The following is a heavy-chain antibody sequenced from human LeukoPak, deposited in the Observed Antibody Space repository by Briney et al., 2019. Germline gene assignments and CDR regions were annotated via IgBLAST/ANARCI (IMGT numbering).Heavy chain of an antibody. CDR1: GFTFNTYW. J-gene: IGHJ4*02. Sequence: GGSLRLSCAASGFTFNTYWMHWVRQAPGKGLVLVSRINSDGSSPAYANSVRGRFTISRDNAKNTLYLQMNSLRADDTAVYYCAALDHGHDFWGQGTLVTVSS. CDR3: AALDHGHDF. V-gene: IGHV3-74*01. CDR2: INSDGSSP.